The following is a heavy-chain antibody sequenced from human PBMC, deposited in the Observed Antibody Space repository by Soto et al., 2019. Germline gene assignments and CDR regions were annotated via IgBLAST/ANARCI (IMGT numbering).Heavy chain of an antibody. D-gene: IGHD2-2*01. CDR3: ARSISLPASADNWFDP. J-gene: IGHJ5*02. CDR2: IYSNGAK. V-gene: IGHV2-26*01. CDR1: GFSLTTAGSG. Sequence: SGPTLVNPTETLTLTCTVSGFSLTTAGSGVSWIRQPPGKALEWLAHIYSNGAKTYSSSLQSRLSISRDYSRSQVVLTMTNLDPMDTATYYCARSISLPASADNWFDPWGQGTTVTVSS.